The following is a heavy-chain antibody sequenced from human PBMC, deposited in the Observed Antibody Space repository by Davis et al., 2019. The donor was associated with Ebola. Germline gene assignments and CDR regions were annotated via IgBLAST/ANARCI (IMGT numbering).Heavy chain of an antibody. CDR3: ARGYTMVQGVNDY. CDR2: IIPIFGTA. Sequence: SVKVSCKASGYTFSSYAISWVRQAPGQGLEWMGGIIPIFGTANYAQKFQGRVTITADKSTSTAYMEPSSLRSEDTAVYYCARGYTMVQGVNDYWGQGTLVTVSS. J-gene: IGHJ4*02. D-gene: IGHD3-10*01. V-gene: IGHV1-69*06. CDR1: GYTFSSYA.